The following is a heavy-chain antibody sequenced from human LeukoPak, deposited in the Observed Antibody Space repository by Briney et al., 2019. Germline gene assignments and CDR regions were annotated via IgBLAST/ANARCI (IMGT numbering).Heavy chain of an antibody. CDR2: IYYSGST. V-gene: IGHV4-30-4*01. CDR3: ASAWIQLWLPRGFDY. J-gene: IGHJ4*02. Sequence: SQTLSLTCTVSGGSISSGDYYWSWIRQPPGKGLEWIGYIYYSGSTYYNPSLKSRVTISVDTSKNQFSLKLSSVTAADTAVYCCASAWIQLWLPRGFDYWGQGTLVTVSS. D-gene: IGHD5-18*01. CDR1: GGSISSGDYY.